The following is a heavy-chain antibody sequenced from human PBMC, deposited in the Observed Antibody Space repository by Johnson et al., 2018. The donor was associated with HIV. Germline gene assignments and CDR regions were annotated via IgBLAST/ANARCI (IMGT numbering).Heavy chain of an antibody. CDR1: GFTFSSYA. CDR2: ISYDGSNK. V-gene: IGHV3-30*04. J-gene: IGHJ3*02. CDR3: AREAGTAFDI. Sequence: QMQLVESGGGVVQPGRSLRLSCAASGFTFSSYAMHWVSQAPGKGLEWVAVISYDGSNKYYADSVKGRFTISRDNSKNTLYLQMNSLRAEDTAVYYCAREAGTAFDIWGQGTMVTVSS.